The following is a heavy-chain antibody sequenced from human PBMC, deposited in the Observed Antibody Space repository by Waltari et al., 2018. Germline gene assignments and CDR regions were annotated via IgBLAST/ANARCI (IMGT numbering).Heavy chain of an antibody. D-gene: IGHD2-2*01. CDR1: GYTFTGYY. CDR2: VDPEDGET. V-gene: IGHV1-69-2*01. Sequence: VQLVQSGAEVKKPGASVKVSCKASGYTFTGYYMHWVRQAPGKGLEWMGRVDPEDGETIYAEKFQGRVTITADTSTDTAYMELSSLRSEDTAVYYCATAAAAPFDYWGQGTLVTVSS. CDR3: ATAAAAPFDY. J-gene: IGHJ4*02.